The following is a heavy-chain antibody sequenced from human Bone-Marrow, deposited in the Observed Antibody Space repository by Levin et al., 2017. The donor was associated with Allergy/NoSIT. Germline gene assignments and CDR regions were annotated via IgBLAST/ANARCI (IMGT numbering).Heavy chain of an antibody. V-gene: IGHV3-74*01. CDR3: VRDDGFGWGDYGMDV. CDR2: IKSDGSTT. Sequence: SGGSLRLSCVASGFTFSSYWMHWVRQAPGKGLYWVSRIKSDGSTTNYADSVRGRFTISRDNAKNTLYLQMNGLGADDTGLYYCVRDDGFGWGDYGMDVWGQGTTVTVSS. D-gene: IGHD3-16*01. J-gene: IGHJ6*02. CDR1: GFTFSSYW.